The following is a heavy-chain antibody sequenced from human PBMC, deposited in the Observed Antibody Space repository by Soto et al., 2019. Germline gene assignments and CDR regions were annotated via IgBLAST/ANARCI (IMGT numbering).Heavy chain of an antibody. CDR3: STGSPFSGSVFDY. V-gene: IGHV3-15*05. D-gene: IGHD1-26*01. CDR1: GFSCRTTW. J-gene: IGHJ4*02. CDR2: IKSKSAGETT. Sequence: EVQLVESGVGLVKPGGSLRLSFAASGFSCRTTWMAWVRQAPGKGLELVGRIKSKSAGETTDYADPVKGRFTISRDDSKDTLYLHLDSLETGDTAVYYCSTGSPFSGSVFDYWGQGTLGTVTS.